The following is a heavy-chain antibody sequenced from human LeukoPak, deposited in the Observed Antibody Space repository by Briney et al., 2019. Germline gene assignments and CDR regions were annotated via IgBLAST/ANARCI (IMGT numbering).Heavy chain of an antibody. V-gene: IGHV4-59*11. Sequence: SETLSLTCTVSGGSISSHYWSWIRQPPGKGLEWIGYIYYSWSTNYNPSLKSRVTISVDTSKNQFSLKLSSVTAADTAVYYCARGGSVGYSYGYYYFDYWGQGTLVTVSS. CDR3: ARGGSVGYSYGYYYFDY. CDR1: GGSISSHY. D-gene: IGHD5-18*01. CDR2: IYYSWST. J-gene: IGHJ4*02.